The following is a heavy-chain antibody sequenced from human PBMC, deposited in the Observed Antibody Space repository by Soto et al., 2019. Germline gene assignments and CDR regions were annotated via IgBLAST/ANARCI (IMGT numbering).Heavy chain of an antibody. CDR2: ISGSGDTT. V-gene: IGHV3-23*01. J-gene: IGHJ4*02. CDR3: VKDLWICPDAGRSGDY. D-gene: IGHD3-3*01. CDR1: GFTFSTYA. Sequence: EVQLLESGGGLVQPGGSLRLSCAASGFTFSTYAMSWVRQAPGKGLEWLSGISGSGDTTYYAESVKDRFTISRDNSENTLYLQMNSLRAEDTAVYYCVKDLWICPDAGRSGDYWGQGTLVTVSS.